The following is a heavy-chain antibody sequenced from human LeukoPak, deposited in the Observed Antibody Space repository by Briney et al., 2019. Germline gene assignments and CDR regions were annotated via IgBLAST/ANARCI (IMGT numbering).Heavy chain of an antibody. Sequence: GGSLRLSCAASGFTFSSYWMNWVRQAPGKGLEWVSYISSSSSTIYYADSVKGRFTISRDNAKNSLYLQMNSLRAEDTAVYYCARTPRIAYYGMDVWGQGTTVTVSS. CDR3: ARTPRIAYYGMDV. V-gene: IGHV3-48*01. D-gene: IGHD2-15*01. J-gene: IGHJ6*02. CDR1: GFTFSSYW. CDR2: ISSSSSTI.